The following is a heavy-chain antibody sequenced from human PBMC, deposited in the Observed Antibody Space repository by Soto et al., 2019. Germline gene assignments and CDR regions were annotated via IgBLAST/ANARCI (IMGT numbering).Heavy chain of an antibody. J-gene: IGHJ3*02. CDR1: GFIFSDYA. CDR3: AKAFRIYCSSTSCYATDAFDI. V-gene: IGHV3-23*01. CDR2: ISGSGIGT. Sequence: EVQLLESGGGLVQPGGSLRLSCAASGFIFSDYAMSWVRQAPGEGLEWVSGISGSGIGTYFPDSVKGRLTISRDNSKNTLYLQMNSLRAEDTAVYYCAKAFRIYCSSTSCYATDAFDIWGQGTMVTVSS. D-gene: IGHD2-2*01.